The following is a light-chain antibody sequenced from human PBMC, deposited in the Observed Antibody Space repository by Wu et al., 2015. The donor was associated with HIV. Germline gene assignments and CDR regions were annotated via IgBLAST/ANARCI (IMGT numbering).Light chain of an antibody. V-gene: IGKV3-11*01. Sequence: LSCFQGKSHLSCRASQVLAITSPGTNTKPGQAPKLLIYGASRRATGIPLRFSGSGSGTDFTLTINSLEPEDFAVYYCQHRSDWPPTFAGGTKVEIK. CDR3: QHRSDWPPT. CDR1: QVLAIT. J-gene: IGKJ4*01. CDR2: GAS.